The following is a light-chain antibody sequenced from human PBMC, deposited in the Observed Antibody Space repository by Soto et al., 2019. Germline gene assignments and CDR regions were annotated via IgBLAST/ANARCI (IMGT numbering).Light chain of an antibody. Sequence: QSALTQPPSASGSPGQSVTISCTGTSSDVGGYNYVSWYQQHPGKAPKLMIYEVSKRPSGVPDRFSGSKSGNTASLTVSGLQAEDEADYYCSSYAXXXNPVVFGGGTKLTVL. CDR3: SSYAXXXNPVV. J-gene: IGLJ2*01. CDR1: SSDVGGYNY. CDR2: EVS. V-gene: IGLV2-8*01.